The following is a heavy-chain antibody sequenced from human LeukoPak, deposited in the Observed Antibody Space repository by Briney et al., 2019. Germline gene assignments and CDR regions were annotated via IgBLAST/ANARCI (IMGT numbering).Heavy chain of an antibody. CDR1: GGTFSSYA. CDR2: IIPIFGTA. Sequence: SVKVSCKASGGTFSSYAISWVRQAPGQGLEWMGGIIPIFGTANYAQKFQGRVTITADESTSTAYMELSSLRSEDTAVYYCAGSEDIVVVPAAKVLNYWGQGTLVTVSS. CDR3: AGSEDIVVVPAAKVLNY. V-gene: IGHV1-69*13. D-gene: IGHD2-2*01. J-gene: IGHJ4*02.